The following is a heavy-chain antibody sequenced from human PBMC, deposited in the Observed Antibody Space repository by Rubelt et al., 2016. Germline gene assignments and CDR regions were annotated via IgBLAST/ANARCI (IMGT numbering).Heavy chain of an antibody. Sequence: QPQLQESGPGLVKPSETLSLTCTVSGGSISTSTYYWGWIRQPPGKGLEWIGSINYSGSTYYNPSLKSRVTMSVDTAKNQFSLKLNAVTAADTAGYYCARGRLGYGMDVWGQGTTVTVSS. V-gene: IGHV4-39*01. J-gene: IGHJ6*02. D-gene: IGHD3-16*01. CDR3: ARGRLGYGMDV. CDR1: GGSISTSTYY. CDR2: INYSGST.